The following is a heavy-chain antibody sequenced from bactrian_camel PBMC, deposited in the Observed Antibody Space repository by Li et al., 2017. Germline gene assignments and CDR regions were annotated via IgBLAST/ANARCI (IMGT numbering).Heavy chain of an antibody. CDR3: AAGFLYPGYNYLETDDYRF. D-gene: IGHD2*01. J-gene: IGHJ4*01. Sequence: VQLVESGGGLVQPGGSLRLSCAASGFTFSSYYMSWVRQAPGKEREGVASICTGGGGTHYADSVKDRFTISSGSNAVYLQMNGLKPDDTAIYYCAAGFLYPGYNYLETDDYRFWGQGTQVTVS. V-gene: IGHV3S40*01. CDR2: ICTGGGGT. CDR1: GFTFSSYY.